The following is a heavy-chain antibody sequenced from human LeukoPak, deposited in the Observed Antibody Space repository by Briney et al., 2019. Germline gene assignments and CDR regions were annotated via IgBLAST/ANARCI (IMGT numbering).Heavy chain of an antibody. D-gene: IGHD3-22*01. J-gene: IGHJ3*02. Sequence: GRSLGLSCAASGFTFDDYAMHWVRQAPGKGLEWVSGISWNSGSIGYADSVKGRFTISRDNAKNSLYLQMNSLRAEDMALYYCAKAQKSYYDSSGYSPAGAFDIWGQGTMVTVSS. CDR3: AKAQKSYYDSSGYSPAGAFDI. V-gene: IGHV3-9*03. CDR1: GFTFDDYA. CDR2: ISWNSGSI.